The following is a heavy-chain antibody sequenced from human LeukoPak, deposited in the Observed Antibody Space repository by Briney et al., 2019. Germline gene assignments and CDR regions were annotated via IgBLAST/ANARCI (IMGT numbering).Heavy chain of an antibody. CDR2: ISNTGRSV. V-gene: IGHV3-21*01. J-gene: IGHJ4*02. Sequence: GGSLRLSCAASGFTFSSYSVNWVRQAPGKGPEWVSYISNTGRSVYYADSVKGRFTISRDNANNSLFLQMNSLKAEDTGLYYCARDLRSSSGSLDYWGQGTPVTVSS. CDR1: GFTFSSYS. CDR3: ARDLRSSSGSLDY. D-gene: IGHD6-19*01.